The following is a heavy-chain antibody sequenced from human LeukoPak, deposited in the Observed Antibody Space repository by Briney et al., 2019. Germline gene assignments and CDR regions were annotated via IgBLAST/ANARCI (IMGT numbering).Heavy chain of an antibody. CDR2: IIPIFGTA. Sequence: ASVKVSCKASGGTFSSYAISWVRQAPGRGLEWMGGIIPIFGTANYAQKFQGRVTITTDESTSTAYMELSSLRSEDTAVYYCARGGAGYYYYYYMDVWGKGTTVTVSS. CDR1: GGTFSSYA. J-gene: IGHJ6*03. D-gene: IGHD3-10*01. CDR3: ARGGAGYYYYYYMDV. V-gene: IGHV1-69*05.